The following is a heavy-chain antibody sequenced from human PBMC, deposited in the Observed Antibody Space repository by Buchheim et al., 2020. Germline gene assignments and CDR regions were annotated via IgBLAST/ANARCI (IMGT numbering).Heavy chain of an antibody. CDR3: AKGLTGDAFDY. D-gene: IGHD7-27*01. CDR2: ISASGGST. J-gene: IGHJ4*02. Sequence: EVQLLESGGGLVQPGGSLRLSCAASGFTFNNYGMTWVRQAPEKVLEWVSLISASGGSTYYADSVRGRFTISRDNSKNTLHLQMNSLRAEDTAVYYCAKGLTGDAFDYWGPGTL. CDR1: GFTFNNYG. V-gene: IGHV3-23*01.